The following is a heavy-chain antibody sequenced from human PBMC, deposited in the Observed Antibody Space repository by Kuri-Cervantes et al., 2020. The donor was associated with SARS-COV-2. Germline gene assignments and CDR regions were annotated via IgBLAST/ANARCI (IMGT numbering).Heavy chain of an antibody. V-gene: IGHV4-30-2*01. J-gene: IGHJ4*02. D-gene: IGHD3-10*01. CDR3: ARGRGSGRFDY. Sequence: LRLSYAVSGGSISSGGYSWSWIRQPPGKGLEWIGYIYHSGSTYYNPSLKSRVTISVDRSKNQFSLKLSSVTAADTAVYYCARGRGSGRFDYWGQGTLVTVSS. CDR1: GGSISSGGYS. CDR2: IYHSGST.